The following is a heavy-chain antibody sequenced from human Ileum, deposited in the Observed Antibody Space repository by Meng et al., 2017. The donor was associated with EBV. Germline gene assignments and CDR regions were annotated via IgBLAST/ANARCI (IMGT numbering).Heavy chain of an antibody. CDR2: LGAHDGDT. CDR1: DYTFMGYG. J-gene: IGHJ4*02. V-gene: IGHV1-18*01. Sequence: QVQPVQSGLEVKKPGASVKVSCKASDYTFMGYGVSWVRQAPGQGLEWMAWLGAHDGDTSHAPKFQGRVTVSADRPTATAYMELRSLRSDDTAVYYCARGTPGRSYSDYWGQGTLVTVSS. D-gene: IGHD3-10*01. CDR3: ARGTPGRSYSDY.